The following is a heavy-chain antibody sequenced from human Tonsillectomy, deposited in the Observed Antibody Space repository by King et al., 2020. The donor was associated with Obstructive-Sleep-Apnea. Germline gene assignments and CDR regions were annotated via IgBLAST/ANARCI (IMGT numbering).Heavy chain of an antibody. V-gene: IGHV5-51*01. J-gene: IGHJ2*01. CDR1: GYRFSNYW. CDR3: ARRGGTGDSWYFDL. CDR2: IYPVDSDT. Sequence: QLVQSGAEVKKPGDSLKISCKGSGYRFSNYWIGWVRQMPGKGLEWMVIIYPVDSDTRYSPSFQGQVPISADKSISTAYLQWSSLKASDTAMYYCARRGGTGDSWYFDLWGRGTLVTVSS. D-gene: IGHD7-27*01.